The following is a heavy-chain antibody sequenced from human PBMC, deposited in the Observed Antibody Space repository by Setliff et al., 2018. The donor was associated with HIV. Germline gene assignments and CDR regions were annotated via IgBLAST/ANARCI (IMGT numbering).Heavy chain of an antibody. Sequence: PSETLSLTCTVSGYPISSGYYWGWIRQPPGKGLEWIGYIYNSVSTFYNPSLKSRITILVDTSRNQISLKLNSVTAADTAVYYCARGVRGIVATTHWGQGALVTVSS. CDR1: GYPISSGYY. CDR3: ARGVRGIVATTH. V-gene: IGHV4-38-2*02. CDR2: IYNSVST. J-gene: IGHJ4*02. D-gene: IGHD5-12*01.